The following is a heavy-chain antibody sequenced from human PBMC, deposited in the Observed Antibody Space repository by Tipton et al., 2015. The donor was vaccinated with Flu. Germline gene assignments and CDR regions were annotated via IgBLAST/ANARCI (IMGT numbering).Heavy chain of an antibody. V-gene: IGHV4-61*02. J-gene: IGHJ4*02. CDR2: IYTSGST. CDR3: ARGRAVAGFRGFDY. Sequence: TLSLTCTVSGGSISSGSYYWSWIRQPAGKGLEWIGRIYTSGSTNYNPSLKSRVTISVDTSKNQFSLKLSSVTAADPAVYYCARGRAVAGFRGFDYWGQGTLVTVSS. CDR1: GGSISSGSYY. D-gene: IGHD6-19*01.